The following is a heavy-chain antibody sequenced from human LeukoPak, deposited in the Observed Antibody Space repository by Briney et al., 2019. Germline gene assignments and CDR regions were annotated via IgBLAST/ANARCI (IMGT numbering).Heavy chain of an antibody. V-gene: IGHV3-23*01. CDR2: ISGSGGST. Sequence: GGSLRLSCAASGFTFSSYAMSWVRQALGKGLEWVSAISGSGGSTYYADSVKGRFTISRDNSKNTLYLQMNSLRAEDTAVYYCARGYCSSTSCAADYWGQGTLVTVSS. J-gene: IGHJ4*02. D-gene: IGHD2-2*01. CDR1: GFTFSSYA. CDR3: ARGYCSSTSCAADY.